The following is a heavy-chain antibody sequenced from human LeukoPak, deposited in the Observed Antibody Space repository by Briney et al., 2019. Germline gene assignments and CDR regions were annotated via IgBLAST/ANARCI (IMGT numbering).Heavy chain of an antibody. J-gene: IGHJ4*02. D-gene: IGHD6-25*01. Sequence: TSETLSLTCTVSGDSFNSRNYYWGWIRQPPGKGLEWIGSLYFTGSTYYNPSLKSRVTISLGTAKNQFSLKMISVTGADTAVYYCARSLQDIWSGYEAPRRPFDQWGRGTLVTVTS. CDR3: ARSLQDIWSGYEAPRRPFDQ. V-gene: IGHV4-39*01. CDR2: LYFTGST. CDR1: GDSFNSRNYY.